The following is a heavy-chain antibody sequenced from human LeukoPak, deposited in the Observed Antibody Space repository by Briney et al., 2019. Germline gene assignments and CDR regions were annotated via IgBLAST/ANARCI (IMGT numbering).Heavy chain of an antibody. J-gene: IGHJ4*02. CDR1: GFTFSRYW. CDR2: INTDGRTI. D-gene: IGHD4-11*01. CDR3: ARVLPHDYSNWGPDY. Sequence: GGSLRLSCAASGFTFSRYWMHWVRQAPGKGLVWVSRINTDGRTITYADSVKGRFTISRDNAKNSLYLQMNSLRAEDTAVYYCARVLPHDYSNWGPDYWGQGTLVTVSS. V-gene: IGHV3-74*01.